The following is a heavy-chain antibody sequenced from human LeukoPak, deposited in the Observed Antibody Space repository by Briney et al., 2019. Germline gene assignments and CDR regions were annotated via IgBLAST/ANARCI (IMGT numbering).Heavy chain of an antibody. J-gene: IGHJ4*02. D-gene: IGHD2-21*02. V-gene: IGHV4-4*07. CDR2: IYTSGST. CDR3: ARASIVVVTAIPPYYFDY. Sequence: PSETLSLTCTVSGGSISSYYWSWIRQPAGKGLEWIGRIYTSGSTNYNPSLKSRVTISVDTSKNQFSLKLSSVTAADTAVYYCARASIVVVTAIPPYYFDYWGQGTLVTVSS. CDR1: GGSISSYY.